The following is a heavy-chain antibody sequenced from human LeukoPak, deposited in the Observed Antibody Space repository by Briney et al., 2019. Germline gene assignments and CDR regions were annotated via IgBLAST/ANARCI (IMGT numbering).Heavy chain of an antibody. CDR2: IYTSGST. V-gene: IGHV4-4*07. D-gene: IGHD6-13*01. CDR1: GGSISSYY. CDR3: ARGPSYSSSWKGDFDY. Sequence: SETLSLTCTVSGGSISSYYWSWIRQPAGKGLEWIGRIYTSGSTNYNPSLKSRVTMSVDTSKNQFSLKLSSVTAADTAVYYCARGPSYSSSWKGDFDYWGQGTLVTVSS. J-gene: IGHJ4*02.